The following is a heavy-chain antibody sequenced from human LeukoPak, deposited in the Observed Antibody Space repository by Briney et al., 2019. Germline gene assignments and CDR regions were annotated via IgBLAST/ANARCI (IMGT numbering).Heavy chain of an antibody. D-gene: IGHD5-12*01. CDR1: GYTFTSYG. J-gene: IGHJ6*04. Sequence: ASVTVSCKASGYTFTSYGFSWVRQAPGQGLEWMGWISAYNGNTNYAHKLQGRVTMTTDTSTSTAYMELRSLRSDDTAVYYCARLGVATTGQMPYYYGMDVWGKGTTVTVSS. V-gene: IGHV1-18*04. CDR3: ARLGVATTGQMPYYYGMDV. CDR2: ISAYNGNT.